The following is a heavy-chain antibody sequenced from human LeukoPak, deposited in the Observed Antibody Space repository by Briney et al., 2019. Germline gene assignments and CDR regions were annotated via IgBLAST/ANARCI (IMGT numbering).Heavy chain of an antibody. J-gene: IGHJ2*01. V-gene: IGHV4-39*01. D-gene: IGHD3-10*01. CDR3: ARHSRVSYYSGSGSGYFDL. CDR2: LFSGGNT. Sequence: PSETLSLTCTVSLDSTTSNFWGWIRQPPGKGLEWIGSLFSGGNTYYSPSLKSRVTISVDTSRNQFSVQLSSVTAADTAVYFCARHSRVSYYSGSGSGYFDLWGRGSLVTVSS. CDR1: LDSTTSNF.